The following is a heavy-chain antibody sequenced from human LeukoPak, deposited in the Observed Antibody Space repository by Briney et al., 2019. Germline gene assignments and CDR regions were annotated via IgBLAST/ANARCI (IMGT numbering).Heavy chain of an antibody. V-gene: IGHV3-30*14. J-gene: IGHJ4*02. D-gene: IGHD5-18*01. CDR1: GFTFSSYA. CDR3: ARVRGYTGMVDY. Sequence: GGSLRLSCAASGFTFSSYALHWVRQAPGKGLEWVATISYDGSTEYCADSVKSRFTISRDNSKNTLYLQLNSLRAEDTAVYYCARVRGYTGMVDYWGQGTLVTVSS. CDR2: ISYDGSTE.